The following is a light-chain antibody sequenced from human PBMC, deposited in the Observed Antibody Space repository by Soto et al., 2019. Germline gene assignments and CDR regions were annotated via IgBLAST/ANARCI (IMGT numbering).Light chain of an antibody. CDR2: GAS. CDR3: QHYNNWPYT. J-gene: IGKJ2*01. Sequence: EIVMTQSPATLSVSPGERATLFCRASQSVSSNFAWYQQKPGQPPRLLIYGASTRATDIPARFSGSGSGTEFTLTISSLQSEDFAVYYCQHYNNWPYTFGQGTKVEIK. V-gene: IGKV3-15*01. CDR1: QSVSSN.